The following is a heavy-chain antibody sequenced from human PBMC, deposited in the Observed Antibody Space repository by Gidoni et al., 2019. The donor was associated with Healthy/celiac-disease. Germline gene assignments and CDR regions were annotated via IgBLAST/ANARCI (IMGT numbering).Heavy chain of an antibody. J-gene: IGHJ3*02. V-gene: IGHV4-34*01. CDR1: GGSFSGSY. CDR3: ARGRITIFGVVIMGAFDI. D-gene: IGHD3-3*01. Sequence: QVQLQQWGAGLLKPSETLSLPCAVYGGSFSGSYWSWIRQPPGKGLEWIGEINHSGSTNYNPSLKSRVTISVDTSKNQFSLKLSSVTAADTAVYYCARGRITIFGVVIMGAFDIWGQGTMVTVSS. CDR2: INHSGST.